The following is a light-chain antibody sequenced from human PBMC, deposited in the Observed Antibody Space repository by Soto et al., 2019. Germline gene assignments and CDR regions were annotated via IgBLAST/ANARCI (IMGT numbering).Light chain of an antibody. V-gene: IGLV1-47*01. CDR3: PTWDDSMSGRV. CDR1: SYNVGNHF. CDR2: NSY. Sequence: QSVLTQPPSASGNPGQRFTISCSGSSYNVGNHFVYWYQHLQGTAPRLLIYNSYQRPTRVPYRFSCSKSGSSASLAISGLRADIAGDYYFPTWDDSMSGRVFVGGSKLTLL. J-gene: IGLJ3*02.